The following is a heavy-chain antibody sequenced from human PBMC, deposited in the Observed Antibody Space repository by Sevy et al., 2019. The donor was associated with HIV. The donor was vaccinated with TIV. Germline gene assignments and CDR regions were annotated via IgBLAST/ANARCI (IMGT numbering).Heavy chain of an antibody. CDR2: LNYDGSYT. CDR3: ARGKVGVGDAFAI. V-gene: IGHV3-74*01. J-gene: IGHJ3*02. Sequence: GGSLRLSCAASGFTFSSHWMQWVRQAPGKGLVWVSRLNYDGSYTNYADSVKGRFTISRDNAKSTLYLYMNRLRAEDTALYYCARGKVGVGDAFAIWGQGTMVTVSS. D-gene: IGHD3-16*01. CDR1: GFTFSSHW.